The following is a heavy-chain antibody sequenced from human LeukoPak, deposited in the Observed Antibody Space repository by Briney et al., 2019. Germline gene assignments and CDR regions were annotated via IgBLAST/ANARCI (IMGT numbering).Heavy chain of an antibody. Sequence: ASVKVSCKASGYTFTAYYMRWVRQAPGQGPEWMGWINPNTGDTKYAQKFQGRVTMTRDTTISTAYLELSSLTSDDTAVYYCASYPRYESTPPFDYWGQGTLVTVSS. V-gene: IGHV1-2*02. CDR3: ASYPRYESTPPFDY. CDR1: GYTFTAYY. J-gene: IGHJ4*02. D-gene: IGHD2-15*01. CDR2: INPNTGDT.